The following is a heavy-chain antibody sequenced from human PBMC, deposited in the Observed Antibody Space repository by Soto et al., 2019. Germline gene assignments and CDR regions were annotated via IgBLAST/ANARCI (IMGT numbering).Heavy chain of an antibody. CDR2: TYYTGST. D-gene: IGHD2-15*01. CDR1: GGSVSSGNYY. V-gene: IGHV4-61*01. Sequence: QVQLQESGPGLVKPSETLSLTCTVAGGSVSSGNYYWSWIRQPPGKGLEGIGFTYYTGSTINNPSLESRVTIAMATAKNQLSLKLASVTAAETAVYYCAIALYCSGGSCSFDPWGQGTLVTVSS. J-gene: IGHJ5*02. CDR3: AIALYCSGGSCSFDP.